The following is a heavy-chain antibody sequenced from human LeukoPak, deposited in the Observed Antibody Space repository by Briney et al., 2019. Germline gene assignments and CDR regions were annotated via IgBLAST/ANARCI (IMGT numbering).Heavy chain of an antibody. CDR3: ARGDLYPRVVAAIFDP. Sequence: ASVKVSCKASGYTFTAYYIHWVRQAPGQGLEWMGWINPNSGGTNYAQKFQGRVTMTRDTSISTAYMELSRLRSDDTAVYYCARGDLYPRVVAAIFDPWGQGTLVTVSS. J-gene: IGHJ5*02. CDR1: GYTFTAYY. CDR2: INPNSGGT. D-gene: IGHD2-15*01. V-gene: IGHV1-2*02.